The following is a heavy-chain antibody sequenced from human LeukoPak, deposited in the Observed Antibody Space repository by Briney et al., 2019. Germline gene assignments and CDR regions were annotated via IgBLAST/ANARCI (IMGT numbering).Heavy chain of an antibody. CDR1: GGSIGGYF. Sequence: SETLSLTRTVSGGSIGGYFWSWLRQPPGKGLEWVGWIFYNGNTNYNSSLKSRLTMSVDASKNQFYLKLNSVTAADTAVYYCARAPRPPTCFDPWGQGTLVTVSS. V-gene: IGHV4-59*01. CDR3: ARAPRPPTCFDP. CDR2: IFYNGNT. J-gene: IGHJ5*02.